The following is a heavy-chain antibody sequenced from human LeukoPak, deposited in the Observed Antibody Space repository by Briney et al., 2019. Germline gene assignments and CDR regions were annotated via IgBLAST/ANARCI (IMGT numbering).Heavy chain of an antibody. V-gene: IGHV3-48*03. J-gene: IGHJ4*02. D-gene: IGHD3-22*01. CDR2: ISSSDTTI. CDR3: ARHYYYDSSGWENDY. CDR1: GFTFSSYE. Sequence: GGSLRLSCAASGFTFSSYEMTRVRQAPGKGLEWVSNISSSDTTIHYADSVKGRFTISRDNARNSLYLQMNSLRAEDTAVYYCARHYYYDSSGWENDYWGQGTLVTVSS.